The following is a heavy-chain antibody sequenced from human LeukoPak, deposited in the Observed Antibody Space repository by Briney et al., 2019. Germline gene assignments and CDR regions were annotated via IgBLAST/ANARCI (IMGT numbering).Heavy chain of an antibody. CDR3: ARGPYGMDV. J-gene: IGHJ6*02. V-gene: IGHV4-4*07. CDR2: VHISGRT. CDR1: GGSISSYY. Sequence: SETLSLTCTVSGGSISSYYCSWIRQPAGKGLEWIGRVHISGRTNYNPSLKSRVTMSVDTSQNQFSLELSSVTTADTAVYYCARGPYGMDVWGQGTTVTVSS.